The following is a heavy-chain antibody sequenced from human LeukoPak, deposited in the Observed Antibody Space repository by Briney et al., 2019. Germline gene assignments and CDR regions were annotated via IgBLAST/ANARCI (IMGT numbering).Heavy chain of an antibody. CDR1: GGSISSSSYY. J-gene: IGHJ6*02. V-gene: IGHV4-31*03. CDR2: IYYSGST. Sequence: SETLSLTCTVSGGSISSSSYYWGWIRQHPGKGLEWIGYIYYSGSTYYNPSLKSRVTISVDTSKNQFSLKLSSVTAADTAVYYCASSGHAYYYYYGMDVWGQGTTVTVSS. CDR3: ASSGHAYYYYYGMDV. D-gene: IGHD2-15*01.